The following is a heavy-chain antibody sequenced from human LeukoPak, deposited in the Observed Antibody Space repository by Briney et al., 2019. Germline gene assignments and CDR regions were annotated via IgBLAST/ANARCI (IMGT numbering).Heavy chain of an antibody. CDR3: ARGRDTVSTPFDY. V-gene: IGHV4-59*01. CDR2: IYYSGST. CDR1: GGSISSYY. J-gene: IGHJ4*02. Sequence: SETLSLTCTVSGGSISSYYWSWIRQPPGKGLEWIGYIYYSGSTNYNPSLKSRVTISVDTSKNQFSLKVNSVTAADTAVYYCARGRDTVSTPFDYWGQGTLVTVSS. D-gene: IGHD2-15*01.